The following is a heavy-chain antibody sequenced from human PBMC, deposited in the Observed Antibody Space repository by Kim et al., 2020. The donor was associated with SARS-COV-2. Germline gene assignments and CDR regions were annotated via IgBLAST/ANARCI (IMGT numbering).Heavy chain of an antibody. V-gene: IGHV3-30*02. D-gene: IGHD5-18*01. CDR3: AKDHNVDTAMDY. Sequence: YYGDSVKGRFTISRDNSKNTLYLQMNSLRAEDTAVYYCAKDHNVDTAMDYWGQGTLVTVSS. J-gene: IGHJ4*02.